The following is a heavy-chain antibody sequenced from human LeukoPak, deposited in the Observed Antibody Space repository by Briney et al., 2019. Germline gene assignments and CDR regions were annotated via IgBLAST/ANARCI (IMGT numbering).Heavy chain of an antibody. V-gene: IGHV3-23*01. Sequence: PGGSLRLSCAASGFTFSSYAMSWVRQAPGKGLEWVSAISGSGSSTYYADSVKGRFTISRDNSKNTLYLQMNSLRAEDTAVYYCAKDRTPVVPAFSGMDVWGQGITVTVSS. D-gene: IGHD2-2*01. J-gene: IGHJ6*02. CDR3: AKDRTPVVPAFSGMDV. CDR2: ISGSGSST. CDR1: GFTFSSYA.